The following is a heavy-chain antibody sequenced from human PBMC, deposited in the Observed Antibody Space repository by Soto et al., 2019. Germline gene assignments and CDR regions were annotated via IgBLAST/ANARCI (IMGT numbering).Heavy chain of an antibody. CDR1: GWSFSGYY. J-gene: IGHJ4*02. Sequence: SETLSLTCAVYGWSFSGYYWSWIRQPPGKGLEWIGEINHSGSTNYNPSLKSRVTISVDTSKNQFSLKLSSVTAADTAVYYCARGPLRYFDWLLPYYFDYWGQGTLVTVSS. CDR3: ARGPLRYFDWLLPYYFDY. D-gene: IGHD3-9*01. V-gene: IGHV4-34*01. CDR2: INHSGST.